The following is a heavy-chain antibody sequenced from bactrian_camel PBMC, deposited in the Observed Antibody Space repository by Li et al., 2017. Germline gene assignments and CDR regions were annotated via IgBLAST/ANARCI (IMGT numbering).Heavy chain of an antibody. V-gene: IGHV3S53*01. J-gene: IGHJ7*01. CDR2: IVRDGTT. Sequence: HVQLVESGGGSVEAGGSLRLSCLASARTYSSYCLGWFREAPGKSREGVAAIVRDGTTTYLSSVKGRFTISKDNAKNNLYLRMTNLKPEDTGMYYCASSKYELYSASLIGTDYDGMVYWGKGTQVTV. D-gene: IGHD1*01. CDR1: ARTYSSYC.